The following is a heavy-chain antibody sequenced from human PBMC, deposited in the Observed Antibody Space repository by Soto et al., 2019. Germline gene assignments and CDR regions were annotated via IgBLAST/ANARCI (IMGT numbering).Heavy chain of an antibody. CDR1: GGSISSSSYY. CDR3: ARPGIAAAGRYYYYYYGMDV. Sequence: SETLSLTCTVSGGSISSSSYYWGWIRQPPGKGLEWIGSIYYSGSTYYNPSLKSRVTISVDTSKNQFSLKLSSVTAADTAVYYCARPGIAAAGRYYYYYYGMDVWGQGTTVTV. D-gene: IGHD6-13*01. V-gene: IGHV4-39*01. J-gene: IGHJ6*02. CDR2: IYYSGST.